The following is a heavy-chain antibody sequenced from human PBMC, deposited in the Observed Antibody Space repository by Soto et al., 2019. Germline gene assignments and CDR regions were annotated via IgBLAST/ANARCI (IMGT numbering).Heavy chain of an antibody. D-gene: IGHD3-9*01. CDR1: RFSLSTYW. CDR2: INSDGGIT. Sequence: EVQLVESGGGLVQPGGSLRLSCVASRFSLSTYWMYWVRQAPGKGLMWVSRINSDGGITNYADSVKGRFTISRDNAKNTLYLQMNSLRADDTAVYYCVRDLGKYDRHYFDNWGQGTLVTVSS. J-gene: IGHJ4*02. V-gene: IGHV3-74*01. CDR3: VRDLGKYDRHYFDN.